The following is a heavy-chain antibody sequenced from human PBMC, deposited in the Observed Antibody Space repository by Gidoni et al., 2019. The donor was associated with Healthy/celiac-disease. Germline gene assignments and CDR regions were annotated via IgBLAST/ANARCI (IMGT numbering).Heavy chain of an antibody. D-gene: IGHD3-10*01. CDR1: GFTFSSYA. CDR3: ARDKGSGHRYYYYGMDV. J-gene: IGHJ6*02. V-gene: IGHV3-30-3*01. CDR2: ISYDGSNK. Sequence: QVQLVESGGGVVQPGRSLRLSCAASGFTFSSYAMHWVRQAPGKGLEWVAVISYDGSNKYYADSVKGRFTISRDNSKNTLYLQMNSLRAEDTAVYYCARDKGSGHRYYYYGMDVWGQGTTVTVSS.